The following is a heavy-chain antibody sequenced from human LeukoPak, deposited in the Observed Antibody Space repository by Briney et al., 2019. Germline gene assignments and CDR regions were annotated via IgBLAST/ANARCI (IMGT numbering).Heavy chain of an antibody. CDR1: GGTFSSYA. J-gene: IGHJ4*02. V-gene: IGHV1-69*04. CDR2: IIPILGIA. Sequence: SVKVSCKASGGTFSSYAISWVRQAPGQGLEWMGRIIPILGIANYAQKFQGRVTITADKSTSTAYMELSSLRSEDTAVYYCARDRLSIVATTSGYFDYWGRGTLVTVSS. CDR3: ARDRLSIVATTSGYFDY. D-gene: IGHD5-12*01.